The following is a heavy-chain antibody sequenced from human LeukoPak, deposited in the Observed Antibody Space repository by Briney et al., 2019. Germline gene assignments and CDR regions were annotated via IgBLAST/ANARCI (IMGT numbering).Heavy chain of an antibody. CDR2: IREDGSEK. V-gene: IGHV3-7*03. J-gene: IGHJ4*02. CDR3: ASGGNLDY. CDR1: GLTFSGFW. D-gene: IGHD3-16*01. Sequence: GGSLRLSCAASGLTFSGFWMSWVRQAPGKGLEWVANIREDGSEKHYVDSVKGRFTISRDNAKDSLYLQMNSLRVEDTAVYYCASGGNLDYWGQGTLVTVAS.